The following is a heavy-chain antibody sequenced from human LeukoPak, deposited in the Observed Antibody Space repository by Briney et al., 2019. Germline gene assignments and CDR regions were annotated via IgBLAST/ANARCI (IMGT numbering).Heavy chain of an antibody. Sequence: SETLSLTCAVSGGSFSSGGYCWSWVRQPRGRGLEWIGYIYHSGSTYNNASLKSRVTISGNRSKNQFSLKLSSVTAADTAVYYCARGPLLQVPGSGSYYPDAFDIWGQGTMVTVSS. CDR2: IYHSGST. CDR1: GGSFSSGGYC. CDR3: ARGPLLQVPGSGSYYPDAFDI. D-gene: IGHD3-10*01. J-gene: IGHJ3*02. V-gene: IGHV4-30-2*01.